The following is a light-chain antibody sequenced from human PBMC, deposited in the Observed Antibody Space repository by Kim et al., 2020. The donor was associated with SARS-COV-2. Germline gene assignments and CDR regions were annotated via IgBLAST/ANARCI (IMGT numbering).Light chain of an antibody. CDR3: QSYDSSNHVV. V-gene: IGLV6-57*03. CDR2: ADN. Sequence: KTVTISCTRSSGSIASNYVQWYQPRPGSAPTTVIYADNQRPSGVPDRFSGSIESSSNSASLTISGLKTEDEADYYCQSYDSSNHVVFGGGTQLTVL. CDR1: SGSIASNY. J-gene: IGLJ2*01.